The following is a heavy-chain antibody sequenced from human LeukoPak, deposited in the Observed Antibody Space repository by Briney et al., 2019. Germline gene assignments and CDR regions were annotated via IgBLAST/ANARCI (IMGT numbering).Heavy chain of an antibody. CDR1: GYTFTGYY. D-gene: IGHD2-2*01. V-gene: IGHV1-2*02. J-gene: IGHJ5*02. Sequence: ASVKVSCKASGYTFTGYYMHWVRQAPGQGLEWMGWINPNGGGTNYAQKFQGRVTITRNTSISTAYMELSSLRSEDTAVYYCARRTKRYCSSTSCYSYNWFDPWGQGTLVTVSS. CDR3: ARRTKRYCSSTSCYSYNWFDP. CDR2: INPNGGGT.